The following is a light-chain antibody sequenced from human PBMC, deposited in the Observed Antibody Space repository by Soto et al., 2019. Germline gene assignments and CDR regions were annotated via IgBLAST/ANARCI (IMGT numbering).Light chain of an antibody. Sequence: DIQMTQSPSTLSGSVGDRVTITCRASQSISSYLNWYQQKPGKAPKLLIYAASSLQSGVPSRFSGSGSGTDFTLTISSLQPEDFATYYCQQSYSTPCTFGQGTTVDIK. CDR3: QQSYSTPCT. CDR2: AAS. V-gene: IGKV1-39*01. J-gene: IGKJ1*01. CDR1: QSISSY.